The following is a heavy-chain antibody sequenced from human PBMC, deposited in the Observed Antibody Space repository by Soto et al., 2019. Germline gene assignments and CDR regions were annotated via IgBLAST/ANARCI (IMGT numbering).Heavy chain of an antibody. CDR2: IYWDDDK. J-gene: IGHJ4*02. D-gene: IGHD1-1*01. Sequence: QITLKESGPTLVEPTEALALTCSFSGFSLTNSPVGVGWLRQPPGRALEWLAVIYWDDDKRYNPSLKTRISMTKDTTRKQAALTMTDMETKDTATYFCAHRLGGSSWNDGFFDFWGQGFPVTVS. CDR1: GFSLTNSPVG. CDR3: AHRLGGSSWNDGFFDF. V-gene: IGHV2-5*02.